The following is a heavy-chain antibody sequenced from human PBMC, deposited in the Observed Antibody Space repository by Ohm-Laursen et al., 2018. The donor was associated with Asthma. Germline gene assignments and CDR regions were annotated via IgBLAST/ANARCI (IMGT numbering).Heavy chain of an antibody. D-gene: IGHD5-24*01. Sequence: SLRLSCAASGFTFSSYAMSWVRQAPGKGLEWVSAISGSGGSTYYADSVKGRFTISRDNSKNTLYLQMKSLRAEDTAVYYCAKALYGYNSPYYFDYWGQGTLVTVSS. CDR3: AKALYGYNSPYYFDY. CDR2: ISGSGGST. CDR1: GFTFSSYA. V-gene: IGHV3-23*01. J-gene: IGHJ4*02.